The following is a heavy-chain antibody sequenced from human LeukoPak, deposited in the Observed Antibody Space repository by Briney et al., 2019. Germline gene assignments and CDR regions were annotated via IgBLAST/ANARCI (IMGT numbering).Heavy chain of an antibody. Sequence: QPGRSLRLSCAASGFTFRSYAMHWVRQAPGKGLEWVALISYDGSNKYYADSVKGRFTISRDNAKNTLYLQMNSLRAEDTAVYYCARDWGLDYWGQGTLVTVSS. CDR2: ISYDGSNK. J-gene: IGHJ4*02. V-gene: IGHV3-30-3*01. D-gene: IGHD7-27*01. CDR1: GFTFRSYA. CDR3: ARDWGLDY.